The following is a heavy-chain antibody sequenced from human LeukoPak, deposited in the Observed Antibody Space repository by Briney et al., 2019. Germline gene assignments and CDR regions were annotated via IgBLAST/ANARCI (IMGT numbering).Heavy chain of an antibody. CDR2: ISAYNGNT. V-gene: IGHV1-18*01. Sequence: GASVKVSCKASGYTFTSYGISWVRQAPGQGLEWMGWISAYNGNTNYAQKLQGRVTMTTDTSTSTAYMELRSLRSDDTAVYYCATGRRPYGDPNWYFDLWGRGTLVTVSS. D-gene: IGHD4-17*01. CDR1: GYTFTSYG. J-gene: IGHJ2*01. CDR3: ATGRRPYGDPNWYFDL.